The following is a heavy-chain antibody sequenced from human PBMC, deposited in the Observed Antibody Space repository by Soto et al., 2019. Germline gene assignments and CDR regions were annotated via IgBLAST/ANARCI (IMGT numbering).Heavy chain of an antibody. CDR1: GFTFDDYA. J-gene: IGHJ6*03. Sequence: EVQLVESGGGLVQPGRSLRLSCAASGFTFDDYAMHWVRQAPGQGLEWVSGISWNSGSIDYADSVKGRFTISRDNAKNSLYLQMNSLSTEDTALYYCAKDIRVSMAGYMDVWGKGTTVTVSS. CDR3: AKDIRVSMAGYMDV. CDR2: ISWNSGSI. V-gene: IGHV3-9*01. D-gene: IGHD3-10*01.